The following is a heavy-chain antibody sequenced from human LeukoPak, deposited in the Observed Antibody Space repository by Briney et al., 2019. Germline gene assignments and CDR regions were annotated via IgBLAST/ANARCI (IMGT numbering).Heavy chain of an antibody. CDR1: GFTFSSYS. D-gene: IGHD3-9*01. J-gene: IGHJ1*01. V-gene: IGHV3-21*01. Sequence: PGGSLRLSCAASGFTFSSYSMNWVRQAPGKGLEWVSSISSSSYIYYADSVKGRFTISRDNAKNSLYLQMNSLRAEDTAVYYCARGDFDWGHAEYFQHWGQGTLVTVSS. CDR2: ISSSSYI. CDR3: ARGDFDWGHAEYFQH.